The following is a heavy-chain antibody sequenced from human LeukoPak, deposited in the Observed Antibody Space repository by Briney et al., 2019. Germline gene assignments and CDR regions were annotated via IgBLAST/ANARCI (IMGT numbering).Heavy chain of an antibody. J-gene: IGHJ4*02. D-gene: IGHD4-17*01. Sequence: SETLSLTCTVSGGSISSSSYYWGWIRQPPGKGLEWIGEINHSGSTNYNPSLKSRVTMSVDTSKNQFSLKLSSVTAADTAVYYCARDLRYYGDSIWGQGTLVTVSS. V-gene: IGHV4-39*07. CDR2: INHSGST. CDR1: GGSISSSSYY. CDR3: ARDLRYYGDSI.